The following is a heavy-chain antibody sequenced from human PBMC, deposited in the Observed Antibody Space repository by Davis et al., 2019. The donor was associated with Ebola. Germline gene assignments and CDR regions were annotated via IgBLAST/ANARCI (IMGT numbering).Heavy chain of an antibody. J-gene: IGHJ4*02. D-gene: IGHD5-12*01. CDR2: MNPNSGNT. Sequence: ASVKVSCKASGYTFTGYYMHWVRHAPGKGLEWMGWMNPNSGNTGYAQKFQGRVTMTRENSMSTAYMELRSLRSDDTAVYYCARDIVVTAPDYWGQGTLVTVSS. V-gene: IGHV1-8*02. CDR3: ARDIVVTAPDY. CDR1: GYTFTGYY.